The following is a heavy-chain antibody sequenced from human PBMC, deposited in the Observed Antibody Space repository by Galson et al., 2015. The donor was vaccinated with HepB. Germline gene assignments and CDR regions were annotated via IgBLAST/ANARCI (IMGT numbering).Heavy chain of an antibody. D-gene: IGHD3-10*01. CDR1: GYNFNTYW. V-gene: IGHV5-51*01. CDR3: AGQRAHGWGTFMGF. J-gene: IGHJ4*02. Sequence: QSGAEVKKPGESLKISCQGSGYNFNTYWIGWVRHVPGKAMEWMGIIYPGDSETRYSPSFQGQVILSVDKSISTAYLQWGSLRGSAPAPYDCAGQRAHGWGTFMGFWAQGPRVTVSS. CDR2: IYPGDSET.